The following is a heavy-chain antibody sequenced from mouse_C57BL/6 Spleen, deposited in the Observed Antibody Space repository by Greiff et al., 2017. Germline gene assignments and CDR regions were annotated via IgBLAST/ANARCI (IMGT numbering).Heavy chain of an antibody. J-gene: IGHJ3*01. Sequence: EVQVVESGGGLVKPGGSLKLSCAASGFTFSDYGMHWVRQAPEKGLEWVAYISSGSSTIYYADTVKGRFTISRDNAKNTLFLQMTSLRSEDTAMYYCATSWDAWFAYWGQGTLVTVSA. D-gene: IGHD4-1*01. CDR3: ATSWDAWFAY. CDR2: ISSGSSTI. CDR1: GFTFSDYG. V-gene: IGHV5-17*01.